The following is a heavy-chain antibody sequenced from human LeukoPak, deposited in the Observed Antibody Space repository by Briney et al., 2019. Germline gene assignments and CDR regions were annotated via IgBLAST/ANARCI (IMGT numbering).Heavy chain of an antibody. CDR1: GFTFNRHA. J-gene: IGHJ6*02. Sequence: PGRSLRLSCVASGFTFNRHAMHWVRQAPGKGLEWVGVISYDGSNEYYGDSVRGRFSISRDNSKNTLYLQMNSLRAEDTAVFFCARGPYGSGSYENYGMDVWGHGTTVTVSS. V-gene: IGHV3-30*03. CDR2: ISYDGSNE. CDR3: ARGPYGSGSYENYGMDV. D-gene: IGHD3-10*01.